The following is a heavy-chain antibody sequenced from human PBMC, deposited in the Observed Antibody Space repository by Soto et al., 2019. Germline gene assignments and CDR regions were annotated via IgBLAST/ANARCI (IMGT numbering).Heavy chain of an antibody. CDR2: ISPYNGNT. CDR3: AGVVVSATDWFDP. J-gene: IGHJ5*02. V-gene: IGHV1-18*01. CDR1: GYTFSSYS. Sequence: ASVKVSCRASGYTFSSYSISWVRQAPGQGLEWMGWISPYNGNTNYAQKPQDRVTMTTDTSTSTAYMELRSLRSDDTAVYYCAGVVVSATDWFDPWGQGTLVTVSS. D-gene: IGHD2-15*01.